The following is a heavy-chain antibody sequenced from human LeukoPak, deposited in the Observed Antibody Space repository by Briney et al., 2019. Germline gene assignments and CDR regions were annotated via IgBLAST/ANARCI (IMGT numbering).Heavy chain of an antibody. CDR1: GGSFSGYY. D-gene: IGHD6-19*01. V-gene: IGHV4-34*01. Sequence: SETLSLTCAVYGGSFSGYYWSWIRQPPGKGLEWIGEINHSGSTNYNPSLKSRVTISVDTSENQFSLKLSSVTAADTAVYYCARGHLDHSTVAGDYYYGMDVWGQGTTVTVSS. CDR3: ARGHLDHSTVAGDYYYGMDV. CDR2: INHSGST. J-gene: IGHJ6*02.